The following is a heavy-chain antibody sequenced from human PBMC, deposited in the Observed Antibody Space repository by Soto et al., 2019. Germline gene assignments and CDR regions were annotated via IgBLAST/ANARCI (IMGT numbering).Heavy chain of an antibody. Sequence: QVQLVQSGAEVKKPGASVKVSCKASGYTFTSYYMHWMRQAPGQGLEWMGIINPSGGSTRYAQKFQGRVTMTRDTSTSTVYMELSSLRSEDTAVYYCARGYDFWSGSYYMDVWGKGTTVTVSS. D-gene: IGHD3-3*01. CDR2: INPSGGST. V-gene: IGHV1-46*03. J-gene: IGHJ6*03. CDR1: GYTFTSYY. CDR3: ARGYDFWSGSYYMDV.